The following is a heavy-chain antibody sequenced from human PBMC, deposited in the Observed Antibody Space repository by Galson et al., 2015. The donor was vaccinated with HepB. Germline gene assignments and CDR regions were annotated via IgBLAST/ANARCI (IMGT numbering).Heavy chain of an antibody. CDR1: GGTFSSYA. V-gene: IGHV1-69*13. CDR3: ARDSGLYRSPTFDY. D-gene: IGHD3-16*02. Sequence: SVKVSCKASGGTFSSYAISWVRQAPGQGLEWMGGIIPIFGTANYAQKFQGRVTITADESTSTAYVELSSLRSEDTAVYYCARDSGLYRSPTFDYWGQGTLVTVSS. J-gene: IGHJ4*02. CDR2: IIPIFGTA.